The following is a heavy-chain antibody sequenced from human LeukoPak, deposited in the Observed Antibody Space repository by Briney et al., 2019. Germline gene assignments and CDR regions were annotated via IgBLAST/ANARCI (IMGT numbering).Heavy chain of an antibody. CDR1: GFTFSDYY. CDR2: IRYDGSNK. Sequence: PGGSLRLSCAASGFTFSDYYMSWIRQAPGKGLEWVAFIRYDGSNKYYADSVKGRFTISRDNSKNTLYLQMNSLRAEDTAVYYCAKIAGPNYYYYYYMDVWGKGTTVTVSS. V-gene: IGHV3-30*02. J-gene: IGHJ6*03. CDR3: AKIAGPNYYYYYYMDV.